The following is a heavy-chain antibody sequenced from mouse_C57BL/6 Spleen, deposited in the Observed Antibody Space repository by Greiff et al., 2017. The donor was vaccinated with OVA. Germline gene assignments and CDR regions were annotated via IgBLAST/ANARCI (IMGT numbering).Heavy chain of an antibody. V-gene: IGHV14-4*01. CDR1: GFNIKDDY. Sequence: VHVKQSGAELVRPGASVKLSCTASGFNIKDDYMHWVKQRPEQGLEWIGWIDPENGDTEYASKFQGKATITADTSSNTAYLQLSSLTSEDTAVYFCTLYGSSYGAYWRQGTLVTVSA. CDR2: IDPENGDT. CDR3: TLYGSSYGAY. D-gene: IGHD1-1*01. J-gene: IGHJ3*01.